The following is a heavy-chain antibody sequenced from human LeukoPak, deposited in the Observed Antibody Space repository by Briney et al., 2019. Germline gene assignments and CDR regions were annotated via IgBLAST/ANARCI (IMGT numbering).Heavy chain of an antibody. D-gene: IGHD6-19*01. CDR1: GGSISSYY. CDR2: IYYSGST. CDR3: ARGAAVVGILYFDY. Sequence: SETLSLTCTVSGGSISSYYWSWIRQPPGKGLEWIGYIYYSGSTNYNPSLESRVTISVDTSKNQFSLKLSSVTAADTAVYYCARGAAVVGILYFDYWGQGTLVTVSS. J-gene: IGHJ4*02. V-gene: IGHV4-59*01.